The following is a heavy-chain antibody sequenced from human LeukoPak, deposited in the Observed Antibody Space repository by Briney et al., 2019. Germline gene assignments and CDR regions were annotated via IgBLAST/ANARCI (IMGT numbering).Heavy chain of an antibody. CDR2: INAGTGNT. Sequence: ASVKVSCKTSGYTFTRYAMHWVRQAPGQRLDWLGWINAGTGNTEYSREFQGRVTITTDTSANTAYMELSSLRPEDTAIYYCVRVLDYYDSRGYYYPAGFDPWGQGTLVTVSS. V-gene: IGHV1-3*01. J-gene: IGHJ5*02. CDR3: VRVLDYYDSRGYYYPAGFDP. CDR1: GYTFTRYA. D-gene: IGHD3-22*01.